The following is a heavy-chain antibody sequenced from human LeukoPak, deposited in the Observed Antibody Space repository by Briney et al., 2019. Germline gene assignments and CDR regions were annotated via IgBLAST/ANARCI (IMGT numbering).Heavy chain of an antibody. CDR1: GFTFRNFA. Sequence: GGSLRLSCAASGFTFRNFAMHWVRQAPGKGLEWVAVIIYDGSRKYYADSVKGRFTISRDNSKNTLDLQVNSLRTEDTAVYYCARGSGGFGGRPDYWGQGTLVTVSS. J-gene: IGHJ4*02. D-gene: IGHD3-10*01. CDR2: IIYDGSRK. CDR3: ARGSGGFGGRPDY. V-gene: IGHV3-30-3*01.